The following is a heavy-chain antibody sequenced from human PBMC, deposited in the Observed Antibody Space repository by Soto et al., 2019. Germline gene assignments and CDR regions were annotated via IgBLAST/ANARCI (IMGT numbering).Heavy chain of an antibody. D-gene: IGHD5-18*01. Sequence: EVQVLESGGGLVQPGGSLRLSCAASGLTFSTYAMSWVRQAPGKGLYWVSVISGSGDSTDYADSVKGRFTISRDNSKNTLYLQMNSLRAEDTAVYYCARNGVDTALVSDFDYWGQGTLVTVSS. CDR1: GLTFSTYA. J-gene: IGHJ4*02. V-gene: IGHV3-23*01. CDR2: ISGSGDST. CDR3: ARNGVDTALVSDFDY.